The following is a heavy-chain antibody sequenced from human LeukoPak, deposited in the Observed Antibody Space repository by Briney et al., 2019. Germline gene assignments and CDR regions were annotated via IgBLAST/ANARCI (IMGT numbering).Heavy chain of an antibody. CDR3: ARRAGGVSYYFFDS. J-gene: IGHJ4*02. V-gene: IGHV5-51*01. CDR2: IYPGDSDT. Sequence: GESLKISCKGSGYSFVNYWIAWVRQMPGQGLEWMGIIYPGDSDTTYNPSFQGQVTISADKSTNTAYLQWNSLKASDTAMYYCARRAGGVSYYFFDSWGPGTQVAVAS. D-gene: IGHD2-21*02. CDR1: GYSFVNYW.